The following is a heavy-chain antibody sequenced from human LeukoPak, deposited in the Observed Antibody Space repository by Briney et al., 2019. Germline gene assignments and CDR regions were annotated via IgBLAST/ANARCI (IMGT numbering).Heavy chain of an antibody. Sequence: PGRSLRLSCAASGFTFSSYGMHWVRQAAGKGLEWVAVISYDGSNKYYADSVKGRFTISRDNSKNTLYLQMNSLRAEDTAVYYCAKDRGIVVPAAIGYYYYYYGMDVWGKGTTVTVSS. D-gene: IGHD2-2*01. CDR1: GFTFSSYG. CDR3: AKDRGIVVPAAIGYYYYYYGMDV. J-gene: IGHJ6*04. V-gene: IGHV3-30*18. CDR2: ISYDGSNK.